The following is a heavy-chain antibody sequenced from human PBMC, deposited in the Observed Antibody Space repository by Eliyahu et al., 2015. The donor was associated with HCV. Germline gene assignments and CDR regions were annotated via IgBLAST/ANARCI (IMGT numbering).Heavy chain of an antibody. CDR3: ARDGAGGSWPFDC. CDR1: GXSINNYY. J-gene: IGHJ4*02. V-gene: IGHV4-59*01. Sequence: QVQLQESGPGLVKPSETLSLTCTVSGXSINNYYWSWIRXPPGKGLEWIGYIYYSGTTNYNPSLKSRVTISVDTSQNQFSLKLNSVTAADTAMYYCARDGAGGSWPFDCWGQGTLVTVSS. CDR2: IYYSGTT. D-gene: IGHD6-13*01.